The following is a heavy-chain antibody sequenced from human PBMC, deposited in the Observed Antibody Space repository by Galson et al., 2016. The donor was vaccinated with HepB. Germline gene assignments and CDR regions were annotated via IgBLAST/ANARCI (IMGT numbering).Heavy chain of an antibody. J-gene: IGHJ3*01. Sequence: ETLSLTCTVSGYSISSYHWSWIRLSPGQGLEWIGHIYYTGRTTYNPSLKSRVTISVDVSRKQFSLQLRSVTAADAAVYFCARDPQYSSAGNNALDTWGQGTMITVS. CDR1: GYSISSYH. CDR2: IYYTGRT. V-gene: IGHV4-59*01. D-gene: IGHD6-25*01. CDR3: ARDPQYSSAGNNALDT.